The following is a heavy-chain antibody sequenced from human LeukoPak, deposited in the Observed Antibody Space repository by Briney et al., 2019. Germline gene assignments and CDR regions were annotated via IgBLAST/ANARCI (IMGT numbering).Heavy chain of an antibody. CDR2: ISGSGGST. Sequence: GGSLRLSCAASGFTFSSYAMSWVRQAPGKGLEWVSAISGSGGSTYYADSVKGRFTISRDNSKNTLYLQMNSLRAEDTAVYYCAKATKYCSSTSCYLGYWGQGTLVTVSP. CDR3: AKATKYCSSTSCYLGY. CDR1: GFTFSSYA. D-gene: IGHD2-2*01. J-gene: IGHJ4*02. V-gene: IGHV3-23*01.